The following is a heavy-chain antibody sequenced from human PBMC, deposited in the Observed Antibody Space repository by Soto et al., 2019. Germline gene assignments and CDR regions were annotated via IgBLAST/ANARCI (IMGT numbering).Heavy chain of an antibody. CDR3: SSFMVGATPY. CDR1: GFTFIGSA. J-gene: IGHJ4*02. V-gene: IGHV3-73*01. D-gene: IGHD1-26*01. Sequence: GGSLRLSCAASGFTFIGSAMHWVRQAAGKGLEWVGRIRNKANTYATAYAASVKGRFTISRDDSKNTAYLQMNSLKTEDTAVYYCSSFMVGATPYWGQGTLVTVSS. CDR2: IRNKANTYAT.